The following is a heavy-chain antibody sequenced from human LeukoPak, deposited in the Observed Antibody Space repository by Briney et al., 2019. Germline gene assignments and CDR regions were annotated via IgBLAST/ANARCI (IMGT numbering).Heavy chain of an antibody. Sequence: SETLSLTCTVSGGSISRYYWSWIRQPPGKGLEWIGYIYSSGSTNYNPSLKSRVTISVDTSKDQFSLKLSSVTAADTAVYYCARLYCTNGVCPVDYWGQGTLVTVSS. CDR2: IYSSGST. J-gene: IGHJ4*02. V-gene: IGHV4-59*12. D-gene: IGHD2-8*01. CDR1: GGSISRYY. CDR3: ARLYCTNGVCPVDY.